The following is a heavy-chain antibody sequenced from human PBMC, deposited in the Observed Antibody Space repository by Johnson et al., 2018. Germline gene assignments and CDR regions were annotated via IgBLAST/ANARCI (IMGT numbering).Heavy chain of an antibody. D-gene: IGHD2/OR15-2a*01. Sequence: QVQLQESGPGLVKPSETLSLICTVSGVSLSLHQWDWIRQAPGKGLEWIGVIYEDGSTNYNPSLKSRVTISVDRSKNQFSLKLTPATAADTAVYYCARESFSMRTGNDGFDLWGQGTKVNVSS. CDR1: GVSLSLHQ. J-gene: IGHJ3*01. CDR3: ARESFSMRTGNDGFDL. V-gene: IGHV4-59*11. CDR2: IYEDGST.